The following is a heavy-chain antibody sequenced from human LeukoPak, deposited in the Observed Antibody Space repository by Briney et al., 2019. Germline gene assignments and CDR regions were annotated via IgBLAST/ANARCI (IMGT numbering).Heavy chain of an antibody. J-gene: IGHJ3*02. CDR1: GFTFSSYS. Sequence: GGSLGLSCAASGFTFSSYSMNWVRQAPGKGLEWVSSISSSSSYIYYADSVKGRFTISRDNAKNSLYLQMNSLRAEDTAVYYCARAEVGATWDTYAFDIWGQGTMVTVSS. V-gene: IGHV3-21*01. CDR2: ISSSSSYI. CDR3: ARAEVGATWDTYAFDI. D-gene: IGHD1-26*01.